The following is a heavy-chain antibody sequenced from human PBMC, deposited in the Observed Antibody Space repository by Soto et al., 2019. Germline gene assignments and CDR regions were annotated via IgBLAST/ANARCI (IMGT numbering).Heavy chain of an antibody. V-gene: IGHV3-11*01. CDR3: PRIRLGYDAFDI. Sequence: GGSLRLSCAASGFTFSDYYMSWIRQAPGKGLKWVSYISSSGSTIYYADSVKGRFTISRDNAKNSLYLQMNSLRAEDTAVDYWPRIRLGYDAFDIGAKGKMAPVS. J-gene: IGHJ3*02. D-gene: IGHD2-15*01. CDR2: ISSSGSTI. CDR1: GFTFSDYY.